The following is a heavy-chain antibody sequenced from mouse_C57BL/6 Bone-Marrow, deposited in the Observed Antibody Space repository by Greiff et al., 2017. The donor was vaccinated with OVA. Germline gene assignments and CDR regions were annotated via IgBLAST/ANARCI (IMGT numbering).Heavy chain of an antibody. CDR2: IDPSDSYT. Sequence: QVQLQQPGAELVMPGASVKLSCKASGYTFTSYWMHWVKQRPGQGLEWIGEIDPSDSYTNYNQKFKGKSTLTVDKSSSTAYMQLRSLTSEDSAVYYCARWAMDYWGQGTSVTVSS. V-gene: IGHV1-69*01. CDR3: ARWAMDY. J-gene: IGHJ4*01. CDR1: GYTFTSYW.